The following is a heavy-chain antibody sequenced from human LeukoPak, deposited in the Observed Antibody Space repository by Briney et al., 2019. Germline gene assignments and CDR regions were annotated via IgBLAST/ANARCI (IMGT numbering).Heavy chain of an antibody. V-gene: IGHV3-30*18. CDR3: AKDHIAAAGTLQH. CDR2: ISYDGSNK. J-gene: IGHJ1*01. D-gene: IGHD6-13*01. Sequence: GGSLRLSCVASGFTFSSYGMHWVRQAPGKGLEWVAVISYDGSNKYYADSVKGRFTISRDNSKNTLYLQMNSLRAEDTAVYYCAKDHIAAAGTLQHWGQGTLVTVSS. CDR1: GFTFSSYG.